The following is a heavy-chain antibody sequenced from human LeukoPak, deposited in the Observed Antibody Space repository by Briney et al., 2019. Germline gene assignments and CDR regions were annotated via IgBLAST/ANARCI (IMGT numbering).Heavy chain of an antibody. CDR2: ISGSGGST. J-gene: IGHJ4*02. D-gene: IGHD2-2*01. Sequence: GGSLRLSCAASGFTFSSYAMSWVCQAPGKGLEWVSAISGSGGSTYYADSVKGRFTISRDNSKNTLYLQMNSLRAEDTAVYYCAVYQLPMYYFDYWGQGTLVTVSS. CDR3: AVYQLPMYYFDY. CDR1: GFTFSSYA. V-gene: IGHV3-23*01.